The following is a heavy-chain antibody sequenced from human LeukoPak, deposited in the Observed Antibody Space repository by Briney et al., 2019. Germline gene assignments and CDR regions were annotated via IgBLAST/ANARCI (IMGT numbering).Heavy chain of an antibody. J-gene: IGHJ3*02. Sequence: SETLSLTCTVSSGSVNSGSYYWNWMRQPPGKGLEWIGYIWPSGGTNYNPSLKSRLTISVDTSKNQFSLKLSSVTAADTAVYYCARHVESTTGIPIDAFDIWGQGTMVTVSS. CDR2: IWPSGGT. CDR3: ARHVESTTGIPIDAFDI. CDR1: SGSVNSGSYY. D-gene: IGHD1-1*01. V-gene: IGHV4-61*01.